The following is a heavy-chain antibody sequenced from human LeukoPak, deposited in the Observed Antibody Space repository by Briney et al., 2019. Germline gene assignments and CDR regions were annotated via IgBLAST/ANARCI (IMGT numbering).Heavy chain of an antibody. J-gene: IGHJ6*02. D-gene: IGHD2-2*01. CDR2: INPNSGGT. V-gene: IGHV1-2*02. CDR1: GSTSTGYY. Sequence: ASVKVSCKASGSTSTGYYMHWVRQAPGQGLEWMGWINPNSGGTDYAQKFQGRATMTRDTSLSTAYMELGRLRSDDTAVYYCTRATSVVVPAADHYYYGMDVWGQGTTVTVSS. CDR3: TRATSVVVPAADHYYYGMDV.